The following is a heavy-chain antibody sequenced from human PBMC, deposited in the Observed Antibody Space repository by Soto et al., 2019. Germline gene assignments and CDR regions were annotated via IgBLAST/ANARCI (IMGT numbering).Heavy chain of an antibody. CDR3: ARGPDSVLVPAAINPFEY. J-gene: IGHJ4*02. Sequence: QVQLVQSGAVVKKPGASVKVSCKASGYTFSRSGLNWVRQAPGQGLEWMGWISVYYGNTRYAQKFQGRVTMTTDTSTSTAYMELTSLTSDDTAVYYCARGPDSVLVPAAINPFEYWGQGTLVTVSS. D-gene: IGHD2-2*01. V-gene: IGHV1-18*01. CDR1: GYTFSRSG. CDR2: ISVYYGNT.